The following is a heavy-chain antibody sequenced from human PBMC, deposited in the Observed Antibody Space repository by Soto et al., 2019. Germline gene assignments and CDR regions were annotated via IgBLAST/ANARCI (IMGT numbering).Heavy chain of an antibody. D-gene: IGHD6-19*01. CDR2: ISYDGSNK. CDR1: GFTFSSYG. Sequence: QVQLVESGGGVVQPGRSRRLSCAASGFTFSSYGMHWVRQAPGKGLEWVAVISYDGSNKYYADSVKGRFTISRDNSKNTLYLQMNSLRAEDTAVYYCAKDEAVAGLDYWGQGTLVTVSS. J-gene: IGHJ4*02. V-gene: IGHV3-30*18. CDR3: AKDEAVAGLDY.